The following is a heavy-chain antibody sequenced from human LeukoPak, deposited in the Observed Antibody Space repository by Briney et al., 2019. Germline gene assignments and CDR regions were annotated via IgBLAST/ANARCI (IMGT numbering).Heavy chain of an antibody. Sequence: SETLSLTCAVSGASITSGGYSWSWIRQPPGKGLEWIGYIYHSGNTYYNSSLKSRVTISLDTSKNQLSLKLSSVTAADTAVYYCARTRLYFDSSGSDYFDYWGQGTLVTVSS. CDR2: IYHSGNT. V-gene: IGHV4-30-2*01. CDR3: ARTRLYFDSSGSDYFDY. D-gene: IGHD3-22*01. CDR1: GASITSGGYS. J-gene: IGHJ4*02.